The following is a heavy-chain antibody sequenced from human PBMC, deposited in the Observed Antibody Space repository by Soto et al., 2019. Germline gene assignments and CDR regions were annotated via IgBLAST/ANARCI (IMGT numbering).Heavy chain of an antibody. CDR1: GYTFTGYY. D-gene: IGHD3-10*01. Sequence: ASVKVSCKASGYTFTGYYMHWVRQAPGQGLEWMGWINPNSGGTNYAQKFQGWVTMTRDTSISTAYMELSRLRSDDTAVYYYASGPPSWFGELLFYYWGQGTLVTVSS. J-gene: IGHJ4*02. V-gene: IGHV1-2*04. CDR3: ASGPPSWFGELLFYY. CDR2: INPNSGGT.